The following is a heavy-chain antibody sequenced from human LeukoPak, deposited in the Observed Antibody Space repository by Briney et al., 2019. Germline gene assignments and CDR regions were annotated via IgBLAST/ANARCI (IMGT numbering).Heavy chain of an antibody. Sequence: PSETLSLTCAVYGGSFSGYYWSWIRQPPGKGLEWIGTIYYSGSTYYNPSLKSRVTISVDTSKNQFSLKLSSVTAADTAVYYCARRLGYYDSSGYRHYFDYWGQGTLVTVSS. CDR1: GGSFSGYY. V-gene: IGHV4-34*01. CDR3: ARRLGYYDSSGYRHYFDY. D-gene: IGHD3-22*01. CDR2: IYYSGST. J-gene: IGHJ4*02.